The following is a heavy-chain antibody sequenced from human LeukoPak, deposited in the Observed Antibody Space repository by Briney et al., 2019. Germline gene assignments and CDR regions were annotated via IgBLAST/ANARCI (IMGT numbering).Heavy chain of an antibody. CDR3: AKGYYDYVWGSYYFDY. Sequence: GGSLRLSCAASGFTFNNYAMTWVRQAPGKGLEWVSVINGGSSNSYYADSVKGRFTVSRDNSRDTLYLQMNSLRAEDTAVYYCAKGYYDYVWGSYYFDYWGQGTLVTVSS. J-gene: IGHJ4*02. CDR1: GFTFNNYA. CDR2: INGGSSNS. D-gene: IGHD3-16*01. V-gene: IGHV3-23*03.